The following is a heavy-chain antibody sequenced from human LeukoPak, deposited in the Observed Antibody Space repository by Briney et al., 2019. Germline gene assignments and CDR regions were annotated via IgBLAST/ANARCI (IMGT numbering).Heavy chain of an antibody. CDR3: AKGGESYYGSGSFTPFDY. V-gene: IGHV3-23*01. Sequence: GGSLRLSCAASGFTFKYYAMTWVRQAPGKGLEWVAAIDGSGDDTYYAESVKGRFTISRDNSKNTLYLQMNSLRAEDTAMYYCAKGGESYYGSGSFTPFDYWGQGTLVTVSS. J-gene: IGHJ4*02. D-gene: IGHD3-10*01. CDR1: GFTFKYYA. CDR2: IDGSGDDT.